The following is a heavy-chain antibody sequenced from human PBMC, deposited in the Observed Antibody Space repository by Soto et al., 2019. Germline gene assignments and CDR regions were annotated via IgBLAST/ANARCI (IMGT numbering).Heavy chain of an antibody. V-gene: IGHV3-23*01. J-gene: IGHJ6*02. Sequence: GGSLRLSCSASGFHFGSYGMSWVRQAPGKGLEWVSGLTASGLNTYYTDSVKGRFTISRDNSRNTVYLQMSGLRVEDTAVFHCAKGLGNAKEVWGQGTTVTVSS. CDR2: LTASGLNT. D-gene: IGHD2-8*01. CDR3: AKGLGNAKEV. CDR1: GFHFGSYG.